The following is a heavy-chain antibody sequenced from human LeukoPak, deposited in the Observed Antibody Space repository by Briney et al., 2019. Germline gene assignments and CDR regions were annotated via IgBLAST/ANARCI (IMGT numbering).Heavy chain of an antibody. Sequence: SVKVSCKASGGTFSSYAISWVRQAPGQGLEWMGGIIPIFGTANYAQKFLGRVTITADESTSTAYMELSSLRSEDTAVYYCARLDDYSNYRTNYWGQGTLVTVSS. CDR3: ARLDDYSNYRTNY. CDR1: GGTFSSYA. D-gene: IGHD4-11*01. V-gene: IGHV1-69*13. CDR2: IIPIFGTA. J-gene: IGHJ4*02.